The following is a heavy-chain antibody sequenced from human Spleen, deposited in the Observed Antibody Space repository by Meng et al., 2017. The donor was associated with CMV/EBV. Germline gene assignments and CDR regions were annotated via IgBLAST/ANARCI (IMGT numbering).Heavy chain of an antibody. CDR3: ARVIRPDCSSTSCYTDWFDP. CDR2: MNPNSGNT. D-gene: IGHD2-2*02. J-gene: IGHJ5*02. V-gene: IGHV1-8*01. CDR1: GYSFTSYD. Sequence: ASVTVSCQGSGYSFTSYDINWVRPATGQGLEWMGWMNPNSGNTGYAQKFQGRVTMTRNTSISTAYMELSSLRSEDTAVYYCARVIRPDCSSTSCYTDWFDPWGQGTLVTVSS.